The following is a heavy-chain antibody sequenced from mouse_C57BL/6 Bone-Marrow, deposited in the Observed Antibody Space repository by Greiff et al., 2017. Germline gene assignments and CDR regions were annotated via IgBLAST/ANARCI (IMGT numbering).Heavy chain of an antibody. Sequence: VQLQQSGAELAKPGASVKLSCKASGYTFTSYCMSWVKQRTGQGLEWIGEIYPRSGNTNYNQKFKGKATLTADKSSSTAYMVLRSLTSEDSAVYFCAKCYDYYYAMDYWGQGTSVTVSS. CDR2: IYPRSGNT. J-gene: IGHJ4*01. V-gene: IGHV1-81*01. D-gene: IGHD2-4*01. CDR3: AKCYDYYYAMDY. CDR1: GYTFTSYC.